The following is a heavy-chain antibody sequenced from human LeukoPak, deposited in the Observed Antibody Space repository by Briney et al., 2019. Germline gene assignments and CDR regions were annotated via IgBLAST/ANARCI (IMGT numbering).Heavy chain of an antibody. J-gene: IGHJ6*03. CDR1: GGTFSSYA. Sequence: ASVKVSCKASGGTFSSYAISWVRQAPGQGLEWMGWISAYNGNTNYAQKFQGRVTITRNTSISTAYMELSSLRSEDTAVYYCARAYYDFWSGYYSYYYYYYYMDVWGKGTTVTVSS. CDR3: ARAYYDFWSGYYSYYYYYYYMDV. CDR2: ISAYNGNT. D-gene: IGHD3-3*01. V-gene: IGHV1-8*03.